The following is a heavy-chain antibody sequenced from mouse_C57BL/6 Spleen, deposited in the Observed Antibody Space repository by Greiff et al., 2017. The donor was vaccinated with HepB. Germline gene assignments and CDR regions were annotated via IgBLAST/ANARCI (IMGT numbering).Heavy chain of an antibody. CDR3: ARRSYYYGSSYGDAMDY. D-gene: IGHD1-1*01. J-gene: IGHJ4*01. CDR2: IYWDDDK. CDR1: GFSLSTSGMG. V-gene: IGHV8-12*01. Sequence: QVTLKESGPGILQSSQTLSLTCSFSGFSLSTSGMGVSWISQPSGKGLEWLAHIYWDDDKRYNPSLKSRLTISKDTSRNQVFLKITSVDTADTATYYCARRSYYYGSSYGDAMDYWGQGTSVTVSS.